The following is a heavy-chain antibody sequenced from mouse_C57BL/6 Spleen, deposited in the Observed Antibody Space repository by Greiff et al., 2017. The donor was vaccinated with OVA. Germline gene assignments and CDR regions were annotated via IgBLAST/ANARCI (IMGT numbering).Heavy chain of an antibody. V-gene: IGHV1-80*01. CDR1: GYAFSSYW. J-gene: IGHJ3*01. Sequence: QVQLQQSGAELVKPGASVKISCKASGYAFSSYWMNWVKQRPGKGLEWIGQIYPGDGDTNYHGKFKGKATLTADKSSSTAYMQLSILTSEDSAVYFCAREDTTVVAPGFAYWGQGTLVTVSA. CDR3: AREDTTVVAPGFAY. D-gene: IGHD1-1*01. CDR2: IYPGDGDT.